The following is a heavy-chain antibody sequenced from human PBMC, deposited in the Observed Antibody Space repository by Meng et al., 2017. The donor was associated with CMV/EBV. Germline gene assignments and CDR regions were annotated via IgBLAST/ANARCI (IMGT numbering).Heavy chain of an antibody. Sequence: SLKISCAASGFTFDDYALHWVRQPPGKGLEWVSGISWNGGTIDYVDSVRGRFTISRDNAMNSVYLLMDSLRLEDTAKYFCVKGTGYDILTGYFDYWGRGVLVTVSS. V-gene: IGHV3-9*01. CDR1: GFTFDDYA. J-gene: IGHJ4*02. D-gene: IGHD3-9*01. CDR2: ISWNGGTI. CDR3: VKGTGYDILTGYFDY.